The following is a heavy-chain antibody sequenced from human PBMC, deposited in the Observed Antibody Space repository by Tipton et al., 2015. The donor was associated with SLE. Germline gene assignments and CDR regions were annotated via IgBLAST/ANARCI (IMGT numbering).Heavy chain of an antibody. D-gene: IGHD3-10*01. CDR1: GGSISSYH. J-gene: IGHJ5*02. Sequence: TLSLTCTVSGGSISSYHWSWIRQPPGKGLEWIGYIYYSGSTNYNPSLKSRVTISVDTSKNQFSLKLSSVTAADTAVYYCARHVTYYGSGRVWFDPWGQGTLVTVSS. V-gene: IGHV4-59*08. CDR2: IYYSGST. CDR3: ARHVTYYGSGRVWFDP.